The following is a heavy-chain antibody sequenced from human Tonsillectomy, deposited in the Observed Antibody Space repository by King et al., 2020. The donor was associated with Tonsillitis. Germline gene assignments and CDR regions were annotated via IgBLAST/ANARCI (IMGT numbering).Heavy chain of an antibody. J-gene: IGHJ4*02. Sequence: QLQESGPGVVKPSETLSLTCSVSGASISTTDHYWAWIRQPPGKGLEWIGYMYSGGTIFYNPSLKSRITISRGTSENRFSLKLSSVTAADTAVYYCARRLYYFDSSGYSAYFDYWGQGNLVTVSS. V-gene: IGHV4-39*01. CDR3: ARRLYYFDSSGYSAYFDY. D-gene: IGHD3-22*01. CDR1: GASISTTDHY. CDR2: MYSGGTI.